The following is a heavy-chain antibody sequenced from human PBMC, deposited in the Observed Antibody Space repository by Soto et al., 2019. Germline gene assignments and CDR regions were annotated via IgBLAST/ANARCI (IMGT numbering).Heavy chain of an antibody. V-gene: IGHV5-51*01. Sequence: GESLKISCKGSGYSFTSYWIGWVRQMPGKGLEWMGIIYPGDSDTRYSPSFQGQVTMTRDTSTSTVYMELSSLRSEDTAVYYCARDIGISGSSSDYWGQGTLVTVSS. D-gene: IGHD2-15*01. J-gene: IGHJ4*02. CDR3: ARDIGISGSSSDY. CDR1: GYSFTSYW. CDR2: IYPGDSDT.